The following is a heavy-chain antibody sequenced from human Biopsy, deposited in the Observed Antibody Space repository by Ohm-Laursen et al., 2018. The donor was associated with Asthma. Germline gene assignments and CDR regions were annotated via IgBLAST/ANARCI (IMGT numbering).Heavy chain of an antibody. CDR2: IFLDDDK. J-gene: IGHJ4*02. D-gene: IGHD1-26*01. Sequence: TQTLTLTCTFSGFSLSTLGVGVGWFRQPPGKALEWLAHIFLDDDKRYSPSLKSRLTITRDTPKDQVVLTMTNMGPVDTGTYYCVHTLVGLKAFDFWGQGTLVTVPP. CDR3: VHTLVGLKAFDF. CDR1: GFSLSTLGVG. V-gene: IGHV2-5*02.